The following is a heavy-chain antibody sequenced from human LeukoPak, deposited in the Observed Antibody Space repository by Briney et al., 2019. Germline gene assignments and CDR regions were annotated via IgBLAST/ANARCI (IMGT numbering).Heavy chain of an antibody. CDR3: ARGDDSSGYSTFDI. Sequence: SETLSLTCTVSGGSISSSGYFWGWIRQPPGKGLEYIGSISYSGTTYYNPSLKSRVTISVDTSKNQFSLKLSSVTAADTAVYYCARGDDSSGYSTFDIWGQGTMVTVSS. CDR1: GGSISSSGYF. D-gene: IGHD3-22*01. CDR2: ISYSGTT. J-gene: IGHJ3*02. V-gene: IGHV4-39*01.